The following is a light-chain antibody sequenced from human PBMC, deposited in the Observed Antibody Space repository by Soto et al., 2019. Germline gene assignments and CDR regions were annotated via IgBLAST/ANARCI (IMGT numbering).Light chain of an antibody. CDR3: QQYITYST. CDR1: QSISTS. V-gene: IGKV1-5*01. CDR2: GAS. J-gene: IGKJ1*01. Sequence: DIQMTQSPSTLSASVGDTVTITCRASQSISTSLAWYQQKPGKAPNLLISGASTLEEGVPSRFRGRGSGTEFALTITSLQTDDFATYYCQQYITYSTFGQGTRVEIE.